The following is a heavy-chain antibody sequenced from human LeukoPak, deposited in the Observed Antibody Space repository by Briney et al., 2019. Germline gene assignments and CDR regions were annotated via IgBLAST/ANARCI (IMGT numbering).Heavy chain of an antibody. V-gene: IGHV4-34*01. CDR1: GESFSGYY. CDR2: LNHSGST. D-gene: IGHD3-3*01. J-gene: IGHJ4*02. Sequence: SETLSLTCAVYGESFSGYYWSWIRQPPGKGLEWSGELNHSGSTNYNPSLKSRVTISVDTSKNQFSLKLSSVTAADTAVYYCARGGRSIFGIVLNRYFDYWGQGTLVTVPS. CDR3: ARGGRSIFGIVLNRYFDY.